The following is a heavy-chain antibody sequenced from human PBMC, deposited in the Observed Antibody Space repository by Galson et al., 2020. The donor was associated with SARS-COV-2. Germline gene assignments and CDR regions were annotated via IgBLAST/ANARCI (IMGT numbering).Heavy chain of an antibody. D-gene: IGHD3-22*01. CDR3: ARDIDYYYDSSGYIPKDY. V-gene: IGHV1-18*04. Sequence: GESLKISCKASGYTFTSYGISWVRQAPGQGLEWMGWISAYNGNTNYAQKLQGRVTMTTDTSTSTAYMELRSLRSDDTAVYYCARDIDYYYDSSGYIPKDYWGQGTLVTVSS. J-gene: IGHJ4*02. CDR1: GYTFTSYG. CDR2: ISAYNGNT.